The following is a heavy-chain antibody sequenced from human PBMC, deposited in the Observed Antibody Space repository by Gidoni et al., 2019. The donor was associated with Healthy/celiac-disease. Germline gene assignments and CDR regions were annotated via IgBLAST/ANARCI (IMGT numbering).Heavy chain of an antibody. V-gene: IGHV1-3*01. Sequence: QVQLVQSGAEVKKPGASVTVSCKASGYTFTSYAMHWVRQAPGQRLEWMGWINAGNGNTKYSQKFQGRVTITRDTSASTAYMELSSLRSEDTAVYYCAREGGGSCYVYWGQGTLVTVSS. CDR2: INAGNGNT. CDR3: AREGGGSCYVY. CDR1: GYTFTSYA. J-gene: IGHJ4*02. D-gene: IGHD2-15*01.